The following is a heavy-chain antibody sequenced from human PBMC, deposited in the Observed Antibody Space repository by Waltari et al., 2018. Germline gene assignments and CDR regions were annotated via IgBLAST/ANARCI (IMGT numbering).Heavy chain of an antibody. V-gene: IGHV3-21*01. D-gene: IGHD3-10*01. CDR2: ISSSSSYI. J-gene: IGHJ1*01. CDR1: GFTFSSYS. CDR3: ASMAAEYFQH. Sequence: EVQLVESGGGLVKPGGSLRLSCAASGFTFSSYSMNWVRQAPGKGLEWVSSISSSSSYIYYAASVKGRFTISRDNAKNSLYLQMNSLRAEDTAVYYCASMAAEYFQHWGQGTLVTVSS.